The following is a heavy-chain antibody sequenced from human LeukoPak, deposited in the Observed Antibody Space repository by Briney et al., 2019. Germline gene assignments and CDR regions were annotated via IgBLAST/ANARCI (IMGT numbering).Heavy chain of an antibody. V-gene: IGHV1-18*01. Sequence: ASVKVSCKTSGYTFTSHGISWVRQAPGQGLEWLGWISTYNGNTNYAQMLQGRVTLTTDTSTSTAYMELSSLRSEDTAVYYCIAWFGELRDTYYYYGMDVWGQGTTITVSS. D-gene: IGHD3-10*01. J-gene: IGHJ6*02. CDR1: GYTFTSHG. CDR2: ISTYNGNT. CDR3: IAWFGELRDTYYYYGMDV.